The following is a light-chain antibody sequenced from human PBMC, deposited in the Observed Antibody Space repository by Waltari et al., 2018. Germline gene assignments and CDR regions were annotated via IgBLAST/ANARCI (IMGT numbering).Light chain of an antibody. Sequence: IVMTQSPATFSVFSGERATLSCRASQSVSIGLVLYQQKPGEALSLLIYGSSTRATGVPGRISGSGSGTDFTLTISLLQSEYVAIYYLQQNNKWPTFGGGTKVDIK. CDR2: GSS. J-gene: IGKJ4*01. CDR1: QSVSIG. CDR3: QQNNKWPT. V-gene: IGKV3-15*01.